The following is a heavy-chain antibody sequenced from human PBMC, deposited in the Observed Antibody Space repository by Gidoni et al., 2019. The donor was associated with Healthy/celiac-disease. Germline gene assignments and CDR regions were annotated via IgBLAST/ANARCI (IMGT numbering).Heavy chain of an antibody. CDR2: ISWNSGSR. CDR3: AKDKGGEQQLGGVDY. CDR1: GFTFDDYA. Sequence: EVQLVESGGGLVQPGRSLRLSCAASGFTFDDYAMHWVRQAPGKGLEWVSGISWNSGSRGYADSVKGRFTISRDNAKNSLFLQRNSLRAEDTALYYCAKDKGGEQQLGGVDYWGQGTLVTVSS. D-gene: IGHD6-13*01. J-gene: IGHJ4*02. V-gene: IGHV3-9*01.